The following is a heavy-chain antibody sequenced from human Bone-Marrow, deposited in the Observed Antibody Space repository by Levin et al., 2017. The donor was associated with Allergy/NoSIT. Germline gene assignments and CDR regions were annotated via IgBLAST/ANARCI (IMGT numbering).Heavy chain of an antibody. D-gene: IGHD6-13*01. CDR1: GYTFTNYY. Sequence: GESLKISCKASGYTFTNYYIHWVRQAPGQGLEWMGIINPFSDSTTYAQEFQGRVTMTRDTSTNTVYMELSSLTSDDTAVYYCARDWPPRHSPFSSTWDGRVAMDVWGQGTSVTVSS. CDR2: INPFSDST. J-gene: IGHJ6*02. CDR3: ARDWPPRHSPFSSTWDGRVAMDV. V-gene: IGHV1-46*01.